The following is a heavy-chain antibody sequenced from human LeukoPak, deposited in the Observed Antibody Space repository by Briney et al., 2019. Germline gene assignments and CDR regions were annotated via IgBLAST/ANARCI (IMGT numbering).Heavy chain of an antibody. CDR3: ARVLWELSYYYYYMDV. Sequence: PGGSLRLSCAASGFTFSSYSMNWVRQAPGKGLERGSSISSSSSYIYYADSVKGRFTISRENATTSLSLQMNSMRADDTAVYYCARVLWELSYYYYYMDVLGKGTPVTVSS. CDR2: ISSSSSYI. D-gene: IGHD3-16*02. V-gene: IGHV3-21*01. J-gene: IGHJ6*03. CDR1: GFTFSSYS.